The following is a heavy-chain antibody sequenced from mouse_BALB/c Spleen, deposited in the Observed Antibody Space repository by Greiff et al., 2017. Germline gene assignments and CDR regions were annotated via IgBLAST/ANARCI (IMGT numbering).Heavy chain of an antibody. V-gene: IGHV7-3*02. CDR2: IRNKANGYTT. CDR3: ARYYGNNAYYAMDY. CDR1: GFTFTDYY. D-gene: IGHD2-1*01. Sequence: EVKLMASGGGLVQPGGSLRLSCATSGFTFTDYYMSWVRQPPGKALEWVGVIRNKANGYTTEYSASVKGRFTITRDNSQSILYLQMNTLRAEYSATYYGARYYGNNAYYAMDYWGQGTSVTVSS. J-gene: IGHJ4*01.